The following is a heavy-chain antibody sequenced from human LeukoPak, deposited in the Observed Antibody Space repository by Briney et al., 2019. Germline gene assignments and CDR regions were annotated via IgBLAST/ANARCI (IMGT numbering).Heavy chain of an antibody. Sequence: SGGSLRLSCAASRFTFSSYAMHWVRQAPGKGLEWVAVISYDGSNKYYADSVKGRFTISRDNSKNTLYLQMNSLRAEDTAVYYCARGSGRSDYWGQGTLVTVSS. D-gene: IGHD1-26*01. CDR2: ISYDGSNK. V-gene: IGHV3-30*04. J-gene: IGHJ4*02. CDR3: ARGSGRSDY. CDR1: RFTFSSYA.